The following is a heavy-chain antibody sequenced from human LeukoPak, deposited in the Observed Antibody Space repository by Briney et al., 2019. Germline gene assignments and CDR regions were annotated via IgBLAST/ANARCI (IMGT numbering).Heavy chain of an antibody. CDR3: ARKGEMATMSSDY. D-gene: IGHD5-24*01. CDR1: GYSFTSYW. J-gene: IGHJ4*02. Sequence: GESLKISCKGSGYSFTSYWIGWVRQMPGKGLGWVGIIYPGDSDTRYSPSFQGQVTISADKSISTAYRQWSSLKASYTAMYYCARKGEMATMSSDYWGQGTLVTVSS. CDR2: IYPGDSDT. V-gene: IGHV5-51*01.